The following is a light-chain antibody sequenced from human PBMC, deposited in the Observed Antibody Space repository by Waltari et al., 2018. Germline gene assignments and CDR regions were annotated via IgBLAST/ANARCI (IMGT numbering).Light chain of an antibody. Sequence: QSVLTQPPSASGTPGQRVTISCSGSSSNIGSNTVNWYQQLPGAAPKLLIYNNNPRPSGVPDRFSGSKSGTSASLAISGLQSEDEADYFCATWDDSLNDNVFGGGTKVTVL. CDR1: SSNIGSNT. CDR2: NNN. J-gene: IGLJ6*01. V-gene: IGLV1-44*01. CDR3: ATWDDSLNDNV.